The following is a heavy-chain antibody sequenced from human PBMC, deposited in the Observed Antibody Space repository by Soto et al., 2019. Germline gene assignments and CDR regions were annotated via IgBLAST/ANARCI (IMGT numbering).Heavy chain of an antibody. CDR1: GFTFSSYA. J-gene: IGHJ6*03. CDR3: AKDEGGLGDYDFWSGVGYYDYMDL. Sequence: EVQLLESGGGLVQPGGSLRLSCAASGFTFSSYAMSWVRQAPGKGLEWVSAISGSGGSTYYADSVKGRFTISRDNSKNALYLQMNSLRAEDTAVYDCAKDEGGLGDYDFWSGVGYYDYMDLWGKGTTVTVSS. CDR2: ISGSGGST. V-gene: IGHV3-23*01. D-gene: IGHD3-3*01.